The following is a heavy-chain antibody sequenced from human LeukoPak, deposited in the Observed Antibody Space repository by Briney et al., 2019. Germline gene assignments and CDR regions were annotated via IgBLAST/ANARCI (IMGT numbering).Heavy chain of an antibody. CDR2: IKGKTDGRTT. Sequence: PGGSLRLSCAASGFTFSNAWMTWVRQAPGKGPEWVGRIKGKTDGRTTDYAAPVKGRFTISRDDSKNTLYLQMNSLKTDDTAVYYCTTGELNWGQGTLVTVSS. CDR1: GFTFSNAW. V-gene: IGHV3-15*01. CDR3: TTGELN. J-gene: IGHJ4*02. D-gene: IGHD2-21*01.